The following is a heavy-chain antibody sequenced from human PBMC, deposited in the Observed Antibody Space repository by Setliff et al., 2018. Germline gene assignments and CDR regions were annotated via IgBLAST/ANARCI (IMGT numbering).Heavy chain of an antibody. CDR3: ARAMDCTNGVCYHYYGMDV. D-gene: IGHD2-8*01. CDR2: MNPNSGNT. CDR1: GYTFTSYD. V-gene: IGHV1-8*02. Sequence: ASVKVSCKASGYTFTSYDINWVRQATGQGLEWMGWMNPNSGNTGYAQKFQGRVTMTRNTSISTAYMELSSLRSEDTAVYYCARAMDCTNGVCYHYYGMDVWGQGTTVTVSS. J-gene: IGHJ6*02.